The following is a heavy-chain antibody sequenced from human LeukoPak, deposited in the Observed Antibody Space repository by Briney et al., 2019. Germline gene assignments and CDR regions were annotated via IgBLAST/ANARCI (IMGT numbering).Heavy chain of an antibody. CDR3: ARVYYDFWSGYNYYYYGMDV. CDR1: GGSISGYY. CDR2: IYYSGST. J-gene: IGHJ6*02. D-gene: IGHD3-3*01. V-gene: IGHV4-59*01. Sequence: SETLSLTCTVSGGSISGYYWSWIRQPPGKGLEWIGYIYYSGSTNYNPSLKSRVTISVDTSKNQFSLKLSSVTAADTAVYYCARVYYDFWSGYNYYYYGMDVWGQGTTVTVSS.